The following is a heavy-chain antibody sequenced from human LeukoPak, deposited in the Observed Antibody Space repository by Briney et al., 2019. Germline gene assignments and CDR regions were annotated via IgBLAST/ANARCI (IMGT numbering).Heavy chain of an antibody. Sequence: GGSLRLSCAASGLTFSDYYMSWIRQAPGKGLEWVSYISSSGSTIYYADSVKGRFTISRDNSKNTLYLQMNSLRAEDTAVYYCARDGGYCSSTSCYGGYFDYWGQGTLVTVSS. V-gene: IGHV3-11*04. CDR2: ISSSGSTI. CDR1: GLTFSDYY. J-gene: IGHJ4*02. D-gene: IGHD2-2*03. CDR3: ARDGGYCSSTSCYGGYFDY.